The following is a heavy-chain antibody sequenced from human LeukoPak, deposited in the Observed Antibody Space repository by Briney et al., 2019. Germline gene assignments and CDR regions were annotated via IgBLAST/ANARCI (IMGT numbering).Heavy chain of an antibody. V-gene: IGHV4-59*01. CDR2: IYYSGST. CDR1: GGSISSYY. D-gene: IGHD4-17*01. Sequence: SETLSLTCTVSGGSISSYYWGWIRQPPGKGLEWIGYIYYSGSTNYNPSLKSRVTISVDTSKNQFSLKLSSVTAADTAVYYCARVKYGDYYYYYMDVWGKGTTVTVSS. J-gene: IGHJ6*03. CDR3: ARVKYGDYYYYYMDV.